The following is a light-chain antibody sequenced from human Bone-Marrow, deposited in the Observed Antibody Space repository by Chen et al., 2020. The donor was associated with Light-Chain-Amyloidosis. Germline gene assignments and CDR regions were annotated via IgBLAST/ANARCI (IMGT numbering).Light chain of an antibody. CDR2: RDT. CDR3: QSADSSGTYEVI. CDR1: DLPTKY. J-gene: IGLJ2*01. V-gene: IGLV3-25*03. Sequence: SYELTQPPSVSVSPGQTARITCAGDDLPTKYAFWYQQKPGQAPVLVIHRDTERPSGISEPFSGSSSGTTATLTISGVQAEDEADYHCQSADSSGTYEVIFGGGTKLTV.